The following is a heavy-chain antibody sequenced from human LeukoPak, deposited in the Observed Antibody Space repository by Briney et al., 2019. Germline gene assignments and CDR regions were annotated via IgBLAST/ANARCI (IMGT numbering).Heavy chain of an antibody. Sequence: GGSLRLSCAASGFSFSDSAMSWVRQAPGKGLEWVSGISGAGGTTNYADSVKGRFTISRDNSKNTLYLQMNSLRAEDTAVYYCAKDTIVVVPAAILDYWGQGTLVTVSS. D-gene: IGHD2-2*02. CDR3: AKDTIVVVPAAILDY. CDR1: GFSFSDSA. V-gene: IGHV3-23*01. CDR2: ISGAGGTT. J-gene: IGHJ4*02.